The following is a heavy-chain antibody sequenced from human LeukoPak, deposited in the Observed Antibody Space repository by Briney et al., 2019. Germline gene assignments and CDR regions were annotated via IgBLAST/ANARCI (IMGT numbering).Heavy chain of an antibody. J-gene: IGHJ4*02. D-gene: IGHD6-13*01. CDR3: ARENSGIAATYLIDY. CDR2: FTSRSRSI. CDR1: GFTFSSYS. Sequence: GGSLRLSCAASGFTFSSYSMTWVRQAPGKGLEWVSSFTSRSRSIYYADSVKGRFTISRDNAKQSLYLQMNSLRVEDTAIYYCARENSGIAATYLIDYWGQGTLVTVSS. V-gene: IGHV3-21*01.